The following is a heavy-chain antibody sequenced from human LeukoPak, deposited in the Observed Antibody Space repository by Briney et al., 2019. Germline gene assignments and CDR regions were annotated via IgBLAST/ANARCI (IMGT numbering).Heavy chain of an antibody. J-gene: IGHJ4*02. CDR2: INPSGGST. V-gene: IGHV1-46*01. D-gene: IGHD3-3*01. CDR3: ARDDLPYYDFWSGYYPGLY. Sequence: GASVKVSCKASGYTFTSYYLHWVRQAPGQGLEWMGIINPSGGSTSYAQKFQGRVTMTRDMSTSTVYMELSSLRSEDTAVYYCARDDLPYYDFWSGYYPGLYWGQGTLVTVSS. CDR1: GYTFTSYY.